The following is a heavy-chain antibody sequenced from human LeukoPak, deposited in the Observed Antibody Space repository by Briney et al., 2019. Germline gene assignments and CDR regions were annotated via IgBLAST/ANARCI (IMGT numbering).Heavy chain of an antibody. CDR2: INPSGGST. CDR1: XXTFTSYY. V-gene: IGHV1-46*03. Sequence: GASVKXXXKASXXTFTSYYMHWVRQAPGQGLEWMGIINPSGGSTSYAQKFQGTVTMTRDTSTSTVYMELSSLRSEDTAVYYCARDFSGWLQYGDYWGQGTLVTVSS. J-gene: IGHJ4*02. D-gene: IGHD5-24*01. CDR3: ARDFSGWLQYGDY.